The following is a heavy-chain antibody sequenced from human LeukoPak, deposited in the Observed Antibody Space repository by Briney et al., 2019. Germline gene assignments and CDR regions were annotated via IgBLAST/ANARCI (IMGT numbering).Heavy chain of an antibody. Sequence: SETLSLTCTVSGGSISSYYWSWIRQPPGKGLEWIGNIYYSGSTNYNPSLKSRVTISVDTSKNQFSLKLSSVTAADTAVYYCTRGSIAYYYMDVWGKGTAVTISS. V-gene: IGHV4-59*01. D-gene: IGHD3-22*01. J-gene: IGHJ6*03. CDR1: GGSISSYY. CDR3: TRGSIAYYYMDV. CDR2: IYYSGST.